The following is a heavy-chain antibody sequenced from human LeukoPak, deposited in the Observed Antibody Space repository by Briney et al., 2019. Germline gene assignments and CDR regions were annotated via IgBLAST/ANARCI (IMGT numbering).Heavy chain of an antibody. CDR3: ANAGSSSGWYFGY. CDR1: GFTSSTYR. D-gene: IGHD6-19*01. V-gene: IGHV3-21*01. J-gene: IGHJ4*02. CDR2: ISSSSGYI. Sequence: PGGPRRLSGEPSGFTSSTYRMNWVRQAQGKGLGWVSSISSSSGYIYYADSVKGRFTISRDNAKNTLYLQMNSLRAEDTAVYYCANAGSSSGWYFGYWGQGTLVTVSS.